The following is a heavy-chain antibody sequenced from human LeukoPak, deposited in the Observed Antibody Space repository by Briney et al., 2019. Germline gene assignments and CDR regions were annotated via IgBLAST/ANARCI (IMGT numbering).Heavy chain of an antibody. CDR2: ISSSGSTI. CDR3: AREAYYYDSSGYPTENYFDY. J-gene: IGHJ4*02. D-gene: IGHD3-22*01. V-gene: IGHV3-11*04. Sequence: GGSLRLSCAASGFTFSDYYMSWIRQAPGKGLEWVSYISSSGSTIYCADSVKGRFAISRDNAKNSLYLQMNSLRAEDTAVYYCAREAYYYDSSGYPTENYFDYWGQGTLVTVSS. CDR1: GFTFSDYY.